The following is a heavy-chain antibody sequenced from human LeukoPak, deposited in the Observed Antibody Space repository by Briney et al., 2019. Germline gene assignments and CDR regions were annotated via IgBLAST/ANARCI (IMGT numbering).Heavy chain of an antibody. J-gene: IGHJ5*02. CDR1: GFTFNNHW. D-gene: IGHD2-8*01. CDR2: INTDGSRI. Sequence: GGSLRLSSSVSGFTFNNHWMSWVRQAPGQGLVWVSRINTDGSRIYYADSVKGRFTISRDNAKNTVYLEMNSLRAGDAAVYYCVRGGLRLYTIWLDPWGQGTLVTVSS. V-gene: IGHV3-74*01. CDR3: VRGGLRLYTIWLDP.